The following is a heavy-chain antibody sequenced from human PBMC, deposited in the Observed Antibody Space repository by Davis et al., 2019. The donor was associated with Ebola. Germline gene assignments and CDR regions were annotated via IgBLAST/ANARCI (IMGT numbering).Heavy chain of an antibody. D-gene: IGHD3-10*01. J-gene: IGHJ4*02. CDR2: ISAYNGVT. V-gene: IGHV1-18*01. CDR3: ARGYYYHGMDV. CDR1: GYIFTTYG. Sequence: ASVKVSCKASGYIFTTYGINWVRQAPGQGLEWMGWISAYNGVTDYAQMVQGRVTMTTDTSTSTAYMELRSLRSDDTAVYYCARGYYYHGMDVWGQGTLGIVSS.